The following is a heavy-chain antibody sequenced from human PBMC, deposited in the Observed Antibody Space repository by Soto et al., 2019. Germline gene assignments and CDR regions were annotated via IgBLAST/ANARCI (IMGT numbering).Heavy chain of an antibody. D-gene: IGHD3-3*01. J-gene: IGHJ4*02. CDR3: ARDRRFLEWLDQ. CDR1: GFTFTSYG. Sequence: QVQVVESGGGVVQPGRSLRLSCEASGFTFTSYGMHWVRQAPSKGLEWVAVIWYDGSKKYYADSVKGRFSISRDNSKNTVFLQMNSLRAEDTAVYYCARDRRFLEWLDQWGQGTLVTVSS. V-gene: IGHV3-33*01. CDR2: IWYDGSKK.